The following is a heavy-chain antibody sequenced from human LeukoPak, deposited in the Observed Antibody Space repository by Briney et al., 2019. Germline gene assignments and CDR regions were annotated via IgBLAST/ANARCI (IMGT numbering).Heavy chain of an antibody. CDR3: ARDRGRYCTNGVCYYYYYYMDV. D-gene: IGHD2-8*01. Sequence: GGSLRLSCAASGFTVSSNYMSWVRQAPGKGLEWVSVIYSGGSTYYADSVKGRFTISRDNAKNSLYLQMNSLRAEDTAVYYCARDRGRYCTNGVCYYYYYYMDVWGKGTTVTVSS. CDR1: GFTVSSNY. J-gene: IGHJ6*03. CDR2: IYSGGST. V-gene: IGHV3-53*01.